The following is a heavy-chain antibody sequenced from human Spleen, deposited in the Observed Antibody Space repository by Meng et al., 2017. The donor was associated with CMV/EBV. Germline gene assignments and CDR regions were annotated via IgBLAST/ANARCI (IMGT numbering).Heavy chain of an antibody. CDR3: ARDRSTAGDYYYYGMDV. D-gene: IGHD4-17*01. J-gene: IGHJ6*02. CDR1: GFTFSSYA. CDR2: ISYDGSNK. Sequence: GESLKISCAASGFTFSSYAVHWVRQAPGKGLEWVAVISYDGSNKHYADSVRGRFTISRDKFKNTLYLQMNSLRAEDTAVYYCARDRSTAGDYYYYGMDVWGQGTTVTVSS. V-gene: IGHV3-30*04.